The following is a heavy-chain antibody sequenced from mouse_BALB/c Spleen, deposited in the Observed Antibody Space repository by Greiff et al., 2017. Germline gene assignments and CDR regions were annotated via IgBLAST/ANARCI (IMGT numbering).Heavy chain of an antibody. CDR2: INPSNGGT. J-gene: IGHJ3*01. CDR3: TREGYRYDVGAWFAY. V-gene: IGHV1S81*02. Sequence: QVQLKQSGAELVKPGASVKLSCKASGYTFTSYYMYWVKQRPGQGLEWIGEINPSNGGTNFNEKFKSKATLTVDKSSSTAYMQLSSLTSEDSAVYYCTREGYRYDVGAWFAYWGQGTLVTVSA. D-gene: IGHD2-14*01. CDR1: GYTFTSYY.